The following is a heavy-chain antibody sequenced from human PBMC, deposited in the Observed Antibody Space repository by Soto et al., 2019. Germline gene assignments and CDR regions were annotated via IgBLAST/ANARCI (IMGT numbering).Heavy chain of an antibody. CDR2: IIPIFGTA. CDR3: AREGDIVLVPAAHNWFDP. CDR1: GGTFSSYA. D-gene: IGHD2-2*01. J-gene: IGHJ5*02. V-gene: IGHV1-69*05. Sequence: QVQLVQSGAEVKKPGSSVKVSCKASGGTFSSYAISWVRQAPGQGLEWMGGIIPIFGTANYAQKFQGRVTIPSDXXQXTXXMELSSLGSEDTAVYYCAREGDIVLVPAAHNWFDPWGQGTLVTVSS.